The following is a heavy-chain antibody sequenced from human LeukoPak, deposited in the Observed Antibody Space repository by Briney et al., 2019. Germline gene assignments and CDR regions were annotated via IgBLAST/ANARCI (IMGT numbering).Heavy chain of an antibody. CDR1: GYSFTSYW. D-gene: IGHD3-3*01. CDR2: IYPGDSDT. J-gene: IGHJ4*02. Sequence: KRGESLKISCKGSGYSFTSYWIGWVRQMPGKGLEWMGIIYPGDSDTRYSPSSQGQVTISADKSISTAYLQWSSLKASDTAMYYCARHARASFGVALLGFDYWGQGTLVTVSS. CDR3: ARHARASFGVALLGFDY. V-gene: IGHV5-51*01.